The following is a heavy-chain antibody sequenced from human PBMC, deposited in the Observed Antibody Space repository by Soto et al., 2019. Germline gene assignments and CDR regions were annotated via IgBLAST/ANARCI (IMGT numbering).Heavy chain of an antibody. V-gene: IGHV1-69*08. Sequence: QVQLVQSGAEVKKPGSSVKVSCKASGGTFSSYTISWVRQGPGQGREWMGRIIPIRGIANYAQKYQGRVTITAVKSTSTAYMELRSLRSEDTAVYYCARDATYSSSWWYYWGQGALVTFSS. J-gene: IGHJ4*02. CDR2: IIPIRGIA. D-gene: IGHD6-13*01. CDR3: ARDATYSSSWWYY. CDR1: GGTFSSYT.